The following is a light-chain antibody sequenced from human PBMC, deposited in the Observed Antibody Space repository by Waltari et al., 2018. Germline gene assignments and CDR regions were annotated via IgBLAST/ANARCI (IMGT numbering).Light chain of an antibody. Sequence: QSVLTQPPSVSGAPGQRVTVSCTGSTSNTGAGYDVQWYQQFPGRAPKLVIYANTYRPAGVPDRLSATKSGSSASLAITGLQAEDEADYYCQSYDKILSAWVFGGGTKLTVL. CDR2: ANT. CDR1: TSNTGAGYD. CDR3: QSYDKILSAWV. V-gene: IGLV1-40*01. J-gene: IGLJ3*02.